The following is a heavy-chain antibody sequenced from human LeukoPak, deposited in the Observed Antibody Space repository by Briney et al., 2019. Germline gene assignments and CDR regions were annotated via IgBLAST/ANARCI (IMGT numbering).Heavy chain of an antibody. J-gene: IGHJ4*02. CDR3: ARDTNLDTALLDY. CDR1: GFTFSSYA. CDR2: ISYDGSNK. Sequence: PGGSLRLSCAASGFTFSSYAMHWVRQAPGKGLEWVAVISYDGSNKYYADSVKGRFTISRDNSKNTLYLQMNSPRAEDTAVYYCARDTNLDTALLDYWGQGTLVTVSP. V-gene: IGHV3-30-3*01. D-gene: IGHD5-18*01.